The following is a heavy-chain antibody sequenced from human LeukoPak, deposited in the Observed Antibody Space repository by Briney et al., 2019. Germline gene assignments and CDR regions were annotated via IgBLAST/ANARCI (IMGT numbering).Heavy chain of an antibody. D-gene: IGHD6-13*01. J-gene: IGHJ5*02. CDR1: GYTFTGYY. CDR3: ARGRLRQPEDWFDP. CDR2: INPNSGGT. V-gene: IGHV1-2*02. Sequence: ASVKVSCKASGYTFTGYYMHWVRQAPGQGLEWMGWINPNSGGTNYAQKFQGRVTMTRDTSISTAYMELSGLRSDDTAVYYCARGRLRQPEDWFDPWGQGTLVTVSS.